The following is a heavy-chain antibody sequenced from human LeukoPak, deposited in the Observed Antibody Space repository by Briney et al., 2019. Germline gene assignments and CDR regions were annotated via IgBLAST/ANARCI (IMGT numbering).Heavy chain of an antibody. V-gene: IGHV4-34*01. CDR2: INHSGST. CDR3: TRKMGVGGTRPFDY. J-gene: IGHJ4*02. Sequence: SETLSLTCAVYGGSFSGYYWSWIRQPPGKGLEWIGEINHSGSTNYNPSLKSRVTISVDTSKNQFSLKLSSVTAADTAVYYCTRKMGVGGTRPFDYWGRGTLVTVSS. CDR1: GGSFSGYY. D-gene: IGHD1-14*01.